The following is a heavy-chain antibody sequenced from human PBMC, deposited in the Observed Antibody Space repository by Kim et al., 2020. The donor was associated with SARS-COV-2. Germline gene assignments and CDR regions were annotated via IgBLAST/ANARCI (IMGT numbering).Heavy chain of an antibody. CDR2: LSWHSGVI. D-gene: IGHD6-6*01. CDR3: AKDLVSSSFRAFHI. CDR1: GFTFGDFA. J-gene: IGHJ3*02. Sequence: GGSLRLSCAASGFTFGDFAMHWVRQVPGKGLEWVSCLSWHSGVIGYADSVKGRFTISRHNAENSLYLQMNSLRAEDTAFYYCAKDLVSSSFRAFHIWGQGTMVTVSS. V-gene: IGHV3-9*01.